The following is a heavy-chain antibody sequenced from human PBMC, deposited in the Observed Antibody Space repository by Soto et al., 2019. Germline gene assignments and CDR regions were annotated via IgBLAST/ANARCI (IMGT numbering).Heavy chain of an antibody. CDR3: ARAPPLKYTYGLRGAFDI. J-gene: IGHJ3*02. CDR2: IYYSGST. Sequence: SEALSLTCTVSGGSIISGDYYWSLIRRPPGKGLEWIGYIYYSGSTYYNPSLKSRVTISVDTSKNQFSLKLSSVTAADTAVYYCARAPPLKYTYGLRGAFDIWGQGTMVTVS. CDR1: GGSIISGDYY. D-gene: IGHD5-18*01. V-gene: IGHV4-30-4*01.